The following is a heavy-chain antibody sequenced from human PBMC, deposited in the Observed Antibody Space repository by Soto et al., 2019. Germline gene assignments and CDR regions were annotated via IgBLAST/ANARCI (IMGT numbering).Heavy chain of an antibody. D-gene: IGHD1-1*01. Sequence: PGGSLRLSCAAFGFTFRSYWMHWVRQAPGKGLVWVSRINRDGSSTSYADSVKGRVTISRDTAKNTLYLQMNSLRAEDTAVYYCAREIVTTGEYYFDSWGQGTLVTVSS. CDR1: GFTFRSYW. CDR3: AREIVTTGEYYFDS. CDR2: INRDGSST. J-gene: IGHJ4*02. V-gene: IGHV3-74*01.